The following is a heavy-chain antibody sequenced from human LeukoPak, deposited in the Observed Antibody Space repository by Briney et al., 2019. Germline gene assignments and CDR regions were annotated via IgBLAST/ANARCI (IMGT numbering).Heavy chain of an antibody. Sequence: SETLSLTCAVYGGSFSGYYWSWIRQLPGKGLEWIGEINHSGSTNYNPSVKSRVTISGDTSKNQFSLQLSSVTAADTAVYHCARSRGYSGYDLFYWGQGTLVTVSS. CDR3: ARSRGYSGYDLFY. CDR1: GGSFSGYY. CDR2: INHSGST. J-gene: IGHJ4*02. D-gene: IGHD5-12*01. V-gene: IGHV4-34*01.